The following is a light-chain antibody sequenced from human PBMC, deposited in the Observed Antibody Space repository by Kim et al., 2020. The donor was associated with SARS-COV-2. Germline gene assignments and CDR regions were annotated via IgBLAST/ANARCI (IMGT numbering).Light chain of an antibody. Sequence: QLVLTQPPSVSATPGQRVTISCSGSSSNIGTHTVNWYQHLPGTAPKLLIYGTNLRPSGVPDRFSGSKSGTSASLAISRLQSEDEADYYCATWDDSLNALFGGGTQLTVL. CDR2: GTN. J-gene: IGLJ2*01. CDR3: ATWDDSLNAL. V-gene: IGLV1-44*01. CDR1: SSNIGTHT.